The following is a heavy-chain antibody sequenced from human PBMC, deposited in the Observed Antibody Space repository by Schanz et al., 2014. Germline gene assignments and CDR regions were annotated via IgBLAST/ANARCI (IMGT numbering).Heavy chain of an antibody. D-gene: IGHD6-19*01. Sequence: QVQLQESGPGLVKPSQTLSLTCAVSGVSISSGGYSWTWIRQPPGKGPEWIGYIFYSGSTNYNPSLKGRITMSVDTSKNQFSLRLSSVTAADTAAYYCAREYSSFDYWGQGTLVTVSS. CDR3: AREYSSFDY. CDR1: GVSISSGGYS. J-gene: IGHJ4*02. CDR2: IFYSGST. V-gene: IGHV4-30-4*07.